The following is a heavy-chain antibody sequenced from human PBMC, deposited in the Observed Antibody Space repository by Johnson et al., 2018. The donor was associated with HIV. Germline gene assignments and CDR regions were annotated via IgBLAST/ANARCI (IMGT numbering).Heavy chain of an antibody. CDR2: INWNGGST. CDR3: ARDFGGYYDSSGYYYEWCDAFDI. J-gene: IGHJ3*02. CDR1: GFTFDDYG. Sequence: VHLVESGGGVVRPGGSLRLSCAASGFTFDDYGMTWVRQAPGKGLEWVSGINWNGGSTGYADSVKGRFTISRDDARNSLYLQMNSLRAEDTAVYYCARDFGGYYDSSGYYYEWCDAFDIWGQGTMVTVSS. D-gene: IGHD3-22*01. V-gene: IGHV3-20*04.